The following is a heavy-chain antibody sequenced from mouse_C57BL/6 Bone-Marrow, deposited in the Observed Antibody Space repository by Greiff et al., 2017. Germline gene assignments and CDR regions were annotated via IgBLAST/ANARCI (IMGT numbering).Heavy chain of an antibody. CDR3: ARDYGSSYWYCDV. D-gene: IGHD1-1*01. CDR1: GFTFSDYG. V-gene: IGHV5-17*01. CDR2: ISSGSSTI. Sequence: EVKVVESGGGLVKPGGSLKLSCAASGFTFSDYGMHWVRQAPEKGLEWVAYISSGSSTIYYADTVKGRFTISRDNAKNTLFLQMTSLRSEDTAMYYCARDYGSSYWYCDVWGTGTTVTVSS. J-gene: IGHJ1*03.